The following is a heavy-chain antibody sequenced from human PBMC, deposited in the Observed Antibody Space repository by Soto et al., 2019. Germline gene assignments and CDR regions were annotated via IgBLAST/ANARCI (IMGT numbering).Heavy chain of an antibody. CDR3: ARESENLTSNFDY. J-gene: IGHJ4*02. V-gene: IGHV3-21*06. CDR1: GFTFTRYS. Sequence: GSLRLSCAASGFTFTRYSMNWVRQAPGKGLEWVSSISSTTNYIYYGDSMKGRFTISRDNAKNSLYLEMNSLRAEDTAVYYCARESENLTSNFDYWGQGTLVTVSS. CDR2: ISSTTNYI.